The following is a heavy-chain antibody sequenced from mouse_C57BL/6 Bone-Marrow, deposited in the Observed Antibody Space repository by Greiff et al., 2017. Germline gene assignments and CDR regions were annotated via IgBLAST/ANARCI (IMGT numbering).Heavy chain of an antibody. V-gene: IGHV1-22*01. D-gene: IGHD1-1*01. J-gene: IGHJ4*01. CDR3: AREGILSPGSNY. Sequence: EVQLQQSGPELVKPGASVKMSCKASGYTFTDYNMHWVKQSHGKSLEWIGYINPNNGGTSYNQKFKGKATLTVNKSASTAYMELRSLTSEDSAVYYCAREGILSPGSNYWGQGTSVTVSS. CDR2: INPNNGGT. CDR1: GYTFTDYN.